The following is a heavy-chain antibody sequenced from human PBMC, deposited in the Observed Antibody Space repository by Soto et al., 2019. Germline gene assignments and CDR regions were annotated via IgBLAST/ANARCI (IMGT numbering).Heavy chain of an antibody. Sequence: GGSLRLSCAASGFTFSSYSMNWVRQAPGKGLEWVSSISSSSSYIYYADSVKGRFTISRDNAKNSLYLQMNSLRAEDTAVYYCARDRFGELSSGAFDIWGQGTMVTVSS. CDR2: ISSSSSYI. CDR1: GFTFSSYS. CDR3: ARDRFGELSSGAFDI. V-gene: IGHV3-21*01. D-gene: IGHD3-10*01. J-gene: IGHJ3*02.